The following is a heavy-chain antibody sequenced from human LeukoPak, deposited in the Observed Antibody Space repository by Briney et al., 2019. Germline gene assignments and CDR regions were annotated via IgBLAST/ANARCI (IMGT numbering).Heavy chain of an antibody. V-gene: IGHV3-30*18. CDR3: AKDHEDYYFDY. J-gene: IGHJ4*02. CDR2: ISYDGSNK. CDR1: GFTFSSYA. Sequence: GGSLRLSCAASGFTFSSYAMSWVRQAPGKGLEWVAVISYDGSNKYYADSVKGRFTISRDNSKNTLYLQMNSLRAEDTAVYYCAKDHEDYYFDYWGQGTLVTVSS.